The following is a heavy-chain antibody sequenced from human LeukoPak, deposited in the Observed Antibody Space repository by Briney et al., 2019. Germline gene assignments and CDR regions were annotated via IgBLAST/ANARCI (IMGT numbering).Heavy chain of an antibody. Sequence: SVKVSCKASGGTFSSYAISWVRQAPGQGLEWMGRIIPIFGTANYAQKFQGRVTITTDESTSTAYMELSSLRSEDTAVYYCARETPLQYYDFWSGYSPGDYWGQGTLVTVSS. CDR1: GGTFSSYA. V-gene: IGHV1-69*05. D-gene: IGHD3-3*01. J-gene: IGHJ4*02. CDR2: IIPIFGTA. CDR3: ARETPLQYYDFWSGYSPGDY.